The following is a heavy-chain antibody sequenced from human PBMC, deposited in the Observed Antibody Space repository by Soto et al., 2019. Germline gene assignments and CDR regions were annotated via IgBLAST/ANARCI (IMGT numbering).Heavy chain of an antibody. CDR3: ARDYDSSGYYPQTYYFEY. D-gene: IGHD3-22*01. CDR1: EFTFSNYA. V-gene: IGHV3-23*01. Sequence: PGGSLRLSCAASEFTFSNYAMSWFRQAPGKGLEWVSAISYGGGTTYYADSVKGRFTISRDNSKNTLYLQMNSLRAEDTAVYYCARDYDSSGYYPQTYYFEYWGQGTLVTVSS. J-gene: IGHJ4*02. CDR2: ISYGGGTT.